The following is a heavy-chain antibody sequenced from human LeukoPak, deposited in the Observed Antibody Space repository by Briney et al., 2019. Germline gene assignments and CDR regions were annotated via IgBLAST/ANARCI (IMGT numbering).Heavy chain of an antibody. CDR1: GGTFSSYA. J-gene: IGHJ3*02. V-gene: IGHV1-69*05. CDR3: ARGEGAAFDI. Sequence: SVKVSCKASGGTFSSYAISWVRQAPGQGLEWMGRIIPIFGTANYAQKFQGRVTITTDESTSTAYMGLSSLRSEDTAVYYCARGEGAAFDIWGQGTMVTVSS. CDR2: IIPIFGTA.